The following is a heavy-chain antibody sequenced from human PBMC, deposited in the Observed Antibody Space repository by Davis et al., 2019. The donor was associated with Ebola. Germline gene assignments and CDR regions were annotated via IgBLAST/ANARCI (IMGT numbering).Heavy chain of an antibody. CDR2: ISWNSGSI. CDR3: AKAPFAGYFDY. Sequence: PGGSLRLSCAASGFTFDDYAMHWVRQAPGKGLEWVSGISWNSGSIGYADSVKGLFTISRDNAKNSLYLQMNSLRAEDTALYYCAKAPFAGYFDYWGQGTLVTVSS. D-gene: IGHD3-10*01. V-gene: IGHV3-9*01. J-gene: IGHJ4*02. CDR1: GFTFDDYA.